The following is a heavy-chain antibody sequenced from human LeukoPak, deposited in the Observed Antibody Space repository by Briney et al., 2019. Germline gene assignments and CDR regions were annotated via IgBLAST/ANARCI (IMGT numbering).Heavy chain of an antibody. CDR3: ARYCTSASCTVPDSYYGMDV. CDR1: GFTFSTYA. CDR2: ITSSGGTT. J-gene: IGHJ6*02. Sequence: GGSLRLSCVASGFTFSTYAMSWVRQAPGKGLERVSAITSSGGTTFYSDSVKGRFTVTRDNSKNALYLQMDTLRAEDTAIYYCARYCTSASCTVPDSYYGMDVWGRGTTVTVSS. V-gene: IGHV3-23*01. D-gene: IGHD2-2*01.